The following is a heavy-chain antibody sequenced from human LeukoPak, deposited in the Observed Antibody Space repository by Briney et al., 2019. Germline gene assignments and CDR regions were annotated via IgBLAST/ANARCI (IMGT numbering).Heavy chain of an antibody. CDR2: ISDSGGST. D-gene: IGHD6-19*01. CDR3: AKMPVSYSSGWSNFDY. Sequence: PGGSLRLSCAASGFTFTTYAMSWVRQAPVKGLEWVSGISDSGGSTYYADSVKGRFTISRDNSKNTLYLQMNSLRAEDTAVYYCAKMPVSYSSGWSNFDYWGQGTLVTVSS. V-gene: IGHV3-23*01. CDR1: GFTFTTYA. J-gene: IGHJ4*02.